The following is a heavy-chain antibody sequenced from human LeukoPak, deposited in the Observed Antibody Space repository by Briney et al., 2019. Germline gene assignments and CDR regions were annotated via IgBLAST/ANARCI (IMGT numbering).Heavy chain of an antibody. V-gene: IGHV3-7*01. D-gene: IGHD3-22*01. CDR1: GFTFSNYW. Sequence: GGSLRLSCAASGFTFSNYWMSWVRQAPGKGLEWVANIKQDGSDKFYVDSVKGRFTISRDNAQNSLYLQMNSLRAEDTAVYYCASLLXSSEDYWGQGTLVTVSS. CDR3: ASLLXSSEDY. CDR2: IKQDGSDK. J-gene: IGHJ4*02.